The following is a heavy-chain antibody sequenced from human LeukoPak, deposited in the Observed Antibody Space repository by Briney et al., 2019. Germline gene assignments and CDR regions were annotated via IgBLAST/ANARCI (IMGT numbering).Heavy chain of an antibody. CDR2: INPNSGGT. CDR3: ARGSTLATPGGVANDY. Sequence: ASVKVSCKASGYTFTGYYMHWVQQAPGQGLQWMGWINPNSGGTNYAYKSQGRITMTRDTPISTAYMELSSLKSDDAAVYYCARGSTLATPGGVANDYWGQGTLVTVSS. J-gene: IGHJ4*02. D-gene: IGHD6-13*01. CDR1: GYTFTGYY. V-gene: IGHV1-2*07.